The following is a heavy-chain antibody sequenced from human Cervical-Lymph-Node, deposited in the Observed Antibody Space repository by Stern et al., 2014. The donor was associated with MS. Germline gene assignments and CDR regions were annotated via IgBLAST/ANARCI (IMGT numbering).Heavy chain of an antibody. D-gene: IGHD3-10*01. CDR1: GGIFSSDV. CDR3: ATTFR. V-gene: IGHV1-69*01. CDR2: IIPKFETT. J-gene: IGHJ4*02. Sequence: VQLVESGAEVKKPGSSVKVSCKASGGIFSSDVINWVRQAPGQGLDWMGGIIPKFETTKYAQKFQDRVKITADESMTTAYMDLSSLRSEDTALYYCATTFRWGQGTLITVSS.